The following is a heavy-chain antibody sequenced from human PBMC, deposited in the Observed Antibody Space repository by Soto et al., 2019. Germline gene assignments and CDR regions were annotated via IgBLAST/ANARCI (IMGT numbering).Heavy chain of an antibody. V-gene: IGHV3-30-3*01. CDR1: GFTFSSYA. CDR2: ISYDGSNK. D-gene: IGHD6-6*01. Sequence: TGGSLRLSCAASGFTFSSYAMHWVRQAPGKGLEWVAVISYDGSNKYYADSVKGRFTISRDNSKNTLYLQMNSLRAEDTAVYYCARGPEQLGYYYYGMDVWGQGTTVTVSS. CDR3: ARGPEQLGYYYYGMDV. J-gene: IGHJ6*02.